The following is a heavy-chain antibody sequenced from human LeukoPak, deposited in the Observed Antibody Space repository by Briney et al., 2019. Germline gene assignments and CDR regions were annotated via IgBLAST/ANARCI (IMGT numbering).Heavy chain of an antibody. CDR1: GGSISSYY. D-gene: IGHD2-2*01. V-gene: IGHV4-4*07. J-gene: IGHJ3*02. CDR2: IYTSGCT. Sequence: SETLSLTCTVSGGSISSYYWSWIRQPAGKGLEWIGRIYTSGCTNYNPSLKSRVTMSVDTSKNQFSLKLSSVTAADTAVYYCARSRRYCSSTSCSGNDAFDIWGQGTMVTVSS. CDR3: ARSRRYCSSTSCSGNDAFDI.